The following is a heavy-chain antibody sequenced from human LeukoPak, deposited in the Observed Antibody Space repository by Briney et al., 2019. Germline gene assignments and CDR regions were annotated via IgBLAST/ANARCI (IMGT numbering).Heavy chain of an antibody. CDR2: ISSTSNYI. Sequence: PGGSLRLSCAASGFTFSTYAISWVRQAPGKGLEWVSCISSTSNYIFYADSVRGRFTISRDNAKNSLYLQMDSLRAEDTAVYYCASAAYSGSYYVRWGQGTLVTVSS. CDR3: ASAAYSGSYYVR. V-gene: IGHV3-21*01. D-gene: IGHD1-26*01. J-gene: IGHJ4*02. CDR1: GFTFSTYA.